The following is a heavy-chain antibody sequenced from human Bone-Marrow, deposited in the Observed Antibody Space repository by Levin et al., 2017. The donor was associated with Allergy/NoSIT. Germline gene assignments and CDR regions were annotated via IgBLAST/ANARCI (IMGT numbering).Heavy chain of an antibody. CDR1: GFSFSDYY. V-gene: IGHV3-11*01. Sequence: KPGGSLRLSCAASGFSFSDYYMSWIRQTPGKGLEWIAYMSTAGRTIYYADSVKGRFTISRDNAQNSLYLEMNSLTVDDTAVYYCAREGSNTYLDYWGQGTLVTVSS. J-gene: IGHJ4*02. CDR2: MSTAGRTI. CDR3: AREGSNTYLDY.